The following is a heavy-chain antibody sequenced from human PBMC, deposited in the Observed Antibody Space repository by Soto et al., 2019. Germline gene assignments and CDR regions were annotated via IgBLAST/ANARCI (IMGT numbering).Heavy chain of an antibody. CDR1: GYTFTGYY. CDR2: INPNSGGT. Sequence: ASVKVSCKASGYTFTGYYMHWVRQAPGQGLEWMGWINPNSGGTNYAQKFQGWVTMTRDTSISTAYMELSRLRSDDTAVYYCARDRGTLGELFTFSTWGQGTLVTVSS. D-gene: IGHD3-16*01. CDR3: ARDRGTLGELFTFST. J-gene: IGHJ5*02. V-gene: IGHV1-2*04.